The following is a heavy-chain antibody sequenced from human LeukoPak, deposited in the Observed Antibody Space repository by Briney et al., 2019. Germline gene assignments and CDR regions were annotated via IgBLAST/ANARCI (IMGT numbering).Heavy chain of an antibody. Sequence: GGSLRLSCAASGFTFSSNWMHWVRQAPGKGLVWVSRINEDGSTTNYADSVKGRFTISRDNAKNTLYLQMNSLRAEDTAVYYCVRDLGGRSGHWGQRTLVTVSS. D-gene: IGHD1-26*01. V-gene: IGHV3-74*01. CDR1: GFTFSSNW. CDR2: INEDGSTT. CDR3: VRDLGGRSGH. J-gene: IGHJ4*02.